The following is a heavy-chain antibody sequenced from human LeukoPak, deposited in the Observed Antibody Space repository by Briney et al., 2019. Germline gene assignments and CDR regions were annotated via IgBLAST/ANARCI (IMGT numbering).Heavy chain of an antibody. J-gene: IGHJ6*03. CDR1: GFTVSSNY. V-gene: IGHV3-66*02. D-gene: IGHD6-6*01. CDR2: IYSGGST. Sequence: GGSLRLSCAASGFTVSSNYMSWVRQAPGKGLEWVSVIYSGGSTYSADSVKSRFTISRDNSKNTLYLQMNSLRAEDTAVYYCAREEYSSSVGHYYYMDVWGKGTTVTVSS. CDR3: AREEYSSSVGHYYYMDV.